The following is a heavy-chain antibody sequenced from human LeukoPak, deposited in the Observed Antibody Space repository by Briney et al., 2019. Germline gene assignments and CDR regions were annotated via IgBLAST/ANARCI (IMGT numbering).Heavy chain of an antibody. CDR3: ARGLARLYYYDSSGYYYSYFDY. Sequence: ASVKVSCKASGYTFTTYEIHWVRQAPGQGLEWMGWMNPNSGNTAYVQKFQGRVTMTRTTSINTAYMELSGLRSADTAVYYCARGLARLYYYDSSGYYYSYFDYWGQGTLVTVSS. V-gene: IGHV1-8*02. CDR1: GYTFTTYE. D-gene: IGHD3-22*01. CDR2: MNPNSGNT. J-gene: IGHJ4*02.